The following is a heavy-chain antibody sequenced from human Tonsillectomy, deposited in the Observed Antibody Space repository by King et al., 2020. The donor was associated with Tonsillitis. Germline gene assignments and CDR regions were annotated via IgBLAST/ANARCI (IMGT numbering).Heavy chain of an antibody. CDR3: AREDVTGGDY. CDR2: FIQILGTP. Sequence: QLVQSGAEVKKPGSSVKVSCKASGGTFRSHAISWLRQAPGQGLEWVGTFIQILGTPKYAQNVLGRLTITADDSTRTAYMELSRLRSVETAVYYCAREDVTGGDYWGQGTLVTVSS. V-gene: IGHV1-69*15. CDR1: GGTFRSHA. J-gene: IGHJ4*02. D-gene: IGHD2-21*02.